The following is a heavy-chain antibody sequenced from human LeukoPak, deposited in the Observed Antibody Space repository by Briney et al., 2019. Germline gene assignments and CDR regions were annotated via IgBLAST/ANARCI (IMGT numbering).Heavy chain of an antibody. CDR1: GGSFSGYY. CDR3: ARDDSSGYYYGSGSI. Sequence: SETLSLTCAVYGGSFSGYYWGWIRQHPGKGLEWIGYIYYSGSTYYNPSLKSRVTISVDTSKNQFSLKLSSVTAADTAVYYCARDDSSGYYYGSGSIWGQGTMVTVSS. D-gene: IGHD3-22*01. CDR2: IYYSGST. V-gene: IGHV4-31*11. J-gene: IGHJ3*02.